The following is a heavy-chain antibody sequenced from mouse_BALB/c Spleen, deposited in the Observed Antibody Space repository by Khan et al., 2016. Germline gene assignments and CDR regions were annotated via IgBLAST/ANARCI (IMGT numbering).Heavy chain of an antibody. CDR1: GYSITSDYA. J-gene: IGHJ3*01. V-gene: IGHV3-2*02. CDR3: AEDRGWFAY. CDR2: IRYRGST. Sequence: EVQLQESGPGLVKPSQSLSLTCNATGYSITSDYAWNWIRQFPGNKLEWMGYIRYRGSTSYNPSLKSRISINRDTSKNQISLRLNSVKTEDTATRYSAEDRGWFAYRGQGTLVTVSA.